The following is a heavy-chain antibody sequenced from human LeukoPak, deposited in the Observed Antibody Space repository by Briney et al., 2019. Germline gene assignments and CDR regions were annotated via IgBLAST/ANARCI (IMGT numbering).Heavy chain of an antibody. CDR3: ARRSVVTQLDAFDI. CDR2: IYPGDSDT. Sequence: GESLKISCKGSGYTFTSYWIGWVRQMPGKGLEWMGIIYPGDSDTRYSPSFQGQVTFSADKSISTAYLQWSSLKASDTAMYFCARRSVVTQLDAFDIWGQGTMVAVPS. D-gene: IGHD4-23*01. CDR1: GYTFTSYW. J-gene: IGHJ3*02. V-gene: IGHV5-51*01.